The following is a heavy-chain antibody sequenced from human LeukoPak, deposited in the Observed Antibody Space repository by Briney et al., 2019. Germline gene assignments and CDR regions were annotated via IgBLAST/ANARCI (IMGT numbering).Heavy chain of an antibody. Sequence: GGSLRLSCAASGFTFSSYAMSWVRQAPGKGLEWVSCISNSGGSTNDADSVKGRFTISRDNSKKTLYLQMNSLRAEDTAVYYCAKGVLMGDDARLFDYWGQGTLVTVSS. CDR3: AKGVLMGDDARLFDY. CDR2: ISNSGGST. D-gene: IGHD3-16*01. V-gene: IGHV3-23*01. J-gene: IGHJ4*02. CDR1: GFTFSSYA.